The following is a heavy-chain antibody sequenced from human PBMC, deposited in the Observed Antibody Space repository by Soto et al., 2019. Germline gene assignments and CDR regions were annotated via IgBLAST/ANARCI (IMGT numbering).Heavy chain of an antibody. V-gene: IGHV4-59*06. J-gene: IGHJ1*01. Sequence: TSETLSLTCTVSGGSISSYHWSWIRQHPGKGLEWIGYIYYSGSTYYNPSLKSRVTISVDTSKNQFSLKLSSVTAADTAVYYCARGVQHWGQGTLVTVSS. CDR1: GGSISSYH. CDR2: IYYSGST. CDR3: ARGVQH.